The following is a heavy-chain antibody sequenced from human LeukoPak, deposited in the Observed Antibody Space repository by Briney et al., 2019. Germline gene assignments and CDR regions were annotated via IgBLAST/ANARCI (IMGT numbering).Heavy chain of an antibody. CDR3: ASTGGSGSYYPYYFDY. CDR2: IYYSGST. D-gene: IGHD3-10*01. V-gene: IGHV4-59*01. Sequence: SETLSLTCTVSGGSISSYYWSWIRQPPGKGLEWIGYIYYSGSTNYNPSLKSRVTISVDTSKNQFSLKLSSVTAADTAVHYCASTGGSGSYYPYYFDYWGQGTLVTVSS. J-gene: IGHJ4*02. CDR1: GGSISSYY.